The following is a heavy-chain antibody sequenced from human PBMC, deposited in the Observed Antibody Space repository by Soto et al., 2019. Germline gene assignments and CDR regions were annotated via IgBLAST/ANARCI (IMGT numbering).Heavy chain of an antibody. J-gene: IGHJ6*02. D-gene: IGHD3-3*01. CDR1: GGSISSGDYY. V-gene: IGHV4-30-4*01. CDR2: IYYSGST. CDR3: ARTYYDFWSGYAPMRHYYGMDV. Sequence: QVQLQESGPGLVKPSQTLSLTCTVSGGSISSGDYYWSWIRQPPGKGLEWIGYIYYSGSTYYNPSLKSRVTISGDTSKNQFSLKLSSVTAADTAVYYCARTYYDFWSGYAPMRHYYGMDVWGQGTTVTVSS.